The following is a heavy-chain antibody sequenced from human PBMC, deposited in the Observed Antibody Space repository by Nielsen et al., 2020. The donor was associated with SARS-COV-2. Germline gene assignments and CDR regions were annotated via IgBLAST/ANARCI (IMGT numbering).Heavy chain of an antibody. D-gene: IGHD6-19*01. J-gene: IGHJ4*02. Sequence: GESLKISCAASGFTFSSYEMNWVRQAPGKGLEWVSYISSSGSTIYYADSVKGRFTISRDNAKNSLYLQMNSLRAEDTAVYYCARDGRSRSGWYGGPDYWGQGTLVTVSS. CDR1: GFTFSSYE. CDR3: ARDGRSRSGWYGGPDY. CDR2: ISSSGSTI. V-gene: IGHV3-48*03.